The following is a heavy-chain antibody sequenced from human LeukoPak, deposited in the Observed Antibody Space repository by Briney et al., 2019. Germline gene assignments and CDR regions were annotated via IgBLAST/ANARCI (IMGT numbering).Heavy chain of an antibody. J-gene: IGHJ4*02. Sequence: ASVKVSCKASGYTFTGYYMHWVRQAPGQGLEWIGWINPNSGGTNYAQKFQGRVTMTRDTSISTAYMELSRLRSDDTAVYYCARGDSGYDYYFDYWGQGTLVTVSS. CDR2: INPNSGGT. CDR1: GYTFTGYY. CDR3: ARGDSGYDYYFDY. V-gene: IGHV1-2*02. D-gene: IGHD5-12*01.